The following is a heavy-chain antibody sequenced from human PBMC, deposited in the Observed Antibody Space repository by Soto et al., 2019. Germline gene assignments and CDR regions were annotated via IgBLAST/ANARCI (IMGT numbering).Heavy chain of an antibody. CDR3: ARDKAGYDYAFDI. D-gene: IGHD5-12*01. Sequence: GESLRLSFETSGFTFSSYGLHWVRQAPGKGLEWVVVIWYDGSNKYYADSVKGRFTISRDNSKNTLYLQMNSLRAEDTAVYYCARDKAGYDYAFDIWGQWT. CDR1: GFTFSSYG. V-gene: IGHV3-33*01. CDR2: IWYDGSNK. J-gene: IGHJ3*02.